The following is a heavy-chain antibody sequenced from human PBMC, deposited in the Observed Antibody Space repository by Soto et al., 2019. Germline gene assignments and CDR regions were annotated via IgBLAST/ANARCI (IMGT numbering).Heavy chain of an antibody. CDR1: GFSFNPYV. D-gene: IGHD2-21*01. CDR3: AKYTMTYYYYSCMDV. Sequence: GGSLRLSCVASGFSFNPYVMAWVRQAPGKGLEWVSAIRSNTAITHYPDSMRGRFTISRVNSENTLYLQMNSLRAEDTAIYYCAKYTMTYYYYSCMDVWGKGTTVTVSS. CDR2: IRSNTAIT. J-gene: IGHJ6*03. V-gene: IGHV3-23*01.